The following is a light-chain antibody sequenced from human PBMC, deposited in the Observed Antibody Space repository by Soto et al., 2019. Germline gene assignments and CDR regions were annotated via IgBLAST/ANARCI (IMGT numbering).Light chain of an antibody. V-gene: IGKV3-15*01. CDR1: QSVSAN. CDR3: QQYDNWPRT. CDR2: DAS. Sequence: EVVMTQSPATLSVSPGERSTLSWRASQSVSANLAWYQQKPGQAPRLLIYDASTRATGIPSRFSGSGSGTEFTLTISSLKSEGFAVYYCQQYDNWPRTFGQGTKVDI. J-gene: IGKJ1*01.